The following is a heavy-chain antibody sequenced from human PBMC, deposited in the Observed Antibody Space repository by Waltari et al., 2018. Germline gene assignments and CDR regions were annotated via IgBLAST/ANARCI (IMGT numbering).Heavy chain of an antibody. CDR3: AREVVPAATIVVNWFDP. CDR2: IKPNTGNP. CDR1: GYTFTNYA. V-gene: IGHV7-4-1*02. J-gene: IGHJ5*02. Sequence: QVQLVQSGSELKKPGASVKVSCKASGYTFTNYAINWLRQAPGPGLDLMGWIKPNTGNPTDVQGCTGRFVFSLDTSVSTAYLQINSLKADDTAVYYCAREVVPAATIVVNWFDPWGQGTLVTVSS. D-gene: IGHD2-2*01.